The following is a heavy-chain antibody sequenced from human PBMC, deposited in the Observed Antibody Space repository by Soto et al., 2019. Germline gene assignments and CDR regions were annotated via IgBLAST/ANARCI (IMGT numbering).Heavy chain of an antibody. Sequence: QVQLVQSGAEVKKPGASVKVSCKASGYTFTGYYMHWVRQDPGQGLEWMGWINPNSGGTNYAQKFQGWVTMTRDTSISTAYMELSRLRSDDTAVYYCALGYCSGGSCYEGGYYYYYGMDVWGQGTTVTVSS. CDR3: ALGYCSGGSCYEGGYYYYYGMDV. D-gene: IGHD2-15*01. CDR1: GYTFTGYY. CDR2: INPNSGGT. J-gene: IGHJ6*02. V-gene: IGHV1-2*04.